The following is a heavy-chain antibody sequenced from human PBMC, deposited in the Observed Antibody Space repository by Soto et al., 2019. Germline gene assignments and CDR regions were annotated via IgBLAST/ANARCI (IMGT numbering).Heavy chain of an antibody. Sequence: QVQLQESGPGLVKPSETLSLTCTVSGGSISSYYWSWIRQPPGKGLEWIGYIYYSGSTNYNPSLKSRVTISVDTSKNQFSLKLSSATAADTAVYYCARQAKKAGSMIDYWGQGTLVTVSS. V-gene: IGHV4-59*08. CDR3: ARQAKKAGSMIDY. D-gene: IGHD6-13*01. J-gene: IGHJ4*02. CDR1: GGSISSYY. CDR2: IYYSGST.